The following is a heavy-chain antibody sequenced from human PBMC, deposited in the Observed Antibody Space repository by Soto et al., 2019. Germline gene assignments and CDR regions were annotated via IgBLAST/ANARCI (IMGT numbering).Heavy chain of an antibody. CDR1: GGSISSSSYY. D-gene: IGHD7-27*01. Sequence: SETLSLTCTVSGGSISSSSYYWGWIRQPPGKGLEWIGCIYYSGSTNYNPSLKSRVTMSVDTSKNQVSLNLTSLTAADTATYYCARANWYSEYWGQGIPVTVSS. J-gene: IGHJ4*02. CDR2: IYYSGST. CDR3: ARANWYSEY. V-gene: IGHV4-39*07.